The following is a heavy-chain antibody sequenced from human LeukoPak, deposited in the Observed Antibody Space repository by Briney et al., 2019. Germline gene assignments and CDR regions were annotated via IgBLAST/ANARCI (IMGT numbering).Heavy chain of an antibody. Sequence: GWSVRLSCGASGFTFSTYAMHWVRQAPGKGLECVSVISYNGTTKDYADSVKGRFTISRDNSNDTLYLQMNSLRPEDTALYYCARVNTIFGVDIVSLGAEFEFWGQGTLVTVSS. V-gene: IGHV3-30*03. D-gene: IGHD3-3*02. CDR1: GFTFSTYA. CDR2: ISYNGTTK. J-gene: IGHJ4*02. CDR3: ARVNTIFGVDIVSLGAEFEF.